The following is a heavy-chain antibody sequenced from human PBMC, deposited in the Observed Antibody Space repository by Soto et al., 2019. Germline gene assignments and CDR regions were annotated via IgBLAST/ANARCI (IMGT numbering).Heavy chain of an antibody. D-gene: IGHD5-12*01. J-gene: IGHJ6*02. V-gene: IGHV3-30-3*01. Sequence: GGSLRLSCAASGFTFSSYAMHWVRQAPGKGLEWVAVISYDGSNKYYADSVKGRFTISRDNSKNTLYLQMNSLRAEDTAVYYCAREVKISGYDYPHPIYYYYGMDVWGQGTTVTVSS. CDR1: GFTFSSYA. CDR2: ISYDGSNK. CDR3: AREVKISGYDYPHPIYYYYGMDV.